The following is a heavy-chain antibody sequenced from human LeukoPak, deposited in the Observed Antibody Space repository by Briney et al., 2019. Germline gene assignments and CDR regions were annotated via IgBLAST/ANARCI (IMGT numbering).Heavy chain of an antibody. CDR3: ARGPLKLRFLGWLLGDAFDI. J-gene: IGHJ3*02. V-gene: IGHV4-34*01. D-gene: IGHD3-3*01. CDR2: INHSGST. Sequence: SETLSLTCAVYGGSFSGYYWSWIRQPPGKGLEGIGEINHSGSTNYNPSLKSRVTISVDTSKNQFSLKLSSVTAADTAVYYCARGPLKLRFLGWLLGDAFDIWGQGTMVTVSS. CDR1: GGSFSGYY.